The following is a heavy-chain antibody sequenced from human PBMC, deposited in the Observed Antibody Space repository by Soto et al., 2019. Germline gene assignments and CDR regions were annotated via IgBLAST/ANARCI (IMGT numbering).Heavy chain of an antibody. D-gene: IGHD2-2*02. V-gene: IGHV1-2*02. CDR3: ARALTPSPPHRIAVVPSAIYY. CDR2: INPNSGGT. Sequence: QVQLVQSGAEVKKPGASVKVSCKASGYTFTGYYMHWVRQAPGQGLEWMGWINPNSGGTNFAQKFQGRVTMTRDTSISTAYMELSRLSSDDPAMYYCARALTPSPPHRIAVVPSAIYYWGQGTLVSGSS. J-gene: IGHJ4*02. CDR1: GYTFTGYY.